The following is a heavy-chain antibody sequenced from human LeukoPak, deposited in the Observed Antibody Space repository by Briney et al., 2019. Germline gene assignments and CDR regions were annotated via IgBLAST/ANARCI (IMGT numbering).Heavy chain of an antibody. V-gene: IGHV4-59*01. CDR2: IYYSGST. Sequence: SETLSLTCTVSGGSISSYYWSWIRQPPGKGLEWIGYIYYSGSTNYNPSLKSQVTISVDTSKNQFSLKLSSVTAADTAVYYCARDTHYYDSSGLSRAFDIWGQETMVTVSS. D-gene: IGHD3-22*01. CDR3: ARDTHYYDSSGLSRAFDI. CDR1: GGSISSYY. J-gene: IGHJ3*02.